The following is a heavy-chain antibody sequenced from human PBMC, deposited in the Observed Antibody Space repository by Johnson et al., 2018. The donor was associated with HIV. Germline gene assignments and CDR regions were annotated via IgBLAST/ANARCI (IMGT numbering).Heavy chain of an antibody. CDR3: ARGGTMIVVVITYDAFDI. Sequence: VQLVESGGGLVQPGRSLRLSCAASGFTFDDYAMHWVRQAPGKGLEWVAVISYDGSNKFYAHSVKGRFTISRDNSKNTLYLQMNSLRAEDTAVYYCARGGTMIVVVITYDAFDIWGQGTMVTVSS. CDR1: GFTFDDYA. CDR2: ISYDGSNK. J-gene: IGHJ3*02. D-gene: IGHD3-22*01. V-gene: IGHV3-30*04.